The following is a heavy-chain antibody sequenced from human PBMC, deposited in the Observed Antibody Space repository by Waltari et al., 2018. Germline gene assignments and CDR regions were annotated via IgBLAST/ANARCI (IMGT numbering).Heavy chain of an antibody. V-gene: IGHV1-69*01. D-gene: IGHD6-13*01. CDR3: ARDGYSSSWFDY. CDR2: CIPIFGTA. J-gene: IGHJ4*02. Sequence: QVQLVQSGAEVKKPGSSVKVSCKASGGTFSSYDISWVRQAPGQGLEWMGGCIPIFGTANYAQKFQGRVTITPDESTRTAYMELSSLRSEDTAVYYCARDGYSSSWFDYWGQGTLVTVSS. CDR1: GGTFSSYD.